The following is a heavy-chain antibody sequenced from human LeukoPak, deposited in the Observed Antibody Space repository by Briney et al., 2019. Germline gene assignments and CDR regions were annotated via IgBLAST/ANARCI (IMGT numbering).Heavy chain of an antibody. CDR3: ARETKTFYFDSSAYYPYYFDS. Sequence: PSETLSLTCIVSGGSISTSSYYWGWIRQPPGKGLEWIGTIYYSGSTYYNPSLKSRVTISVATSQHQFSLKLSSVTAADTAVYYCARETKTFYFDSSAYYPYYFDSWGQGTLVTVSS. J-gene: IGHJ4*02. CDR1: GGSISTSSYY. V-gene: IGHV4-39*02. CDR2: IYYSGST. D-gene: IGHD3-22*01.